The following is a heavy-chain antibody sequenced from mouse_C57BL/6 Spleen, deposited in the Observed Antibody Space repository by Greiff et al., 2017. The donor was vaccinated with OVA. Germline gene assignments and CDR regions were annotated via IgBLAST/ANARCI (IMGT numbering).Heavy chain of an antibody. Sequence: DVQLQESGPGMVKPSQSLSLTCTVTGYSITSGYDWHWIRHFPGNKLEWMGYISYSGSTNYNPSLKSRISITHDTSKNHFFLKLNSVTTEDTATYYCARAYGNYVGDWYFDVWGTGTTVTVSS. V-gene: IGHV3-1*01. CDR2: ISYSGST. CDR3: ARAYGNYVGDWYFDV. CDR1: GYSITSGYD. J-gene: IGHJ1*03. D-gene: IGHD2-1*01.